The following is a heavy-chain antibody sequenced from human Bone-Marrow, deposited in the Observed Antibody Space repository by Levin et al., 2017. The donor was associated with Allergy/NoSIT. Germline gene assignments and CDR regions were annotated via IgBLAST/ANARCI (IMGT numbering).Heavy chain of an antibody. V-gene: IGHV4-59*02. Sequence: PSETLSLTCTVSGVSVSDYYWSWVRQSPGKGLEWIGYISYTGSTHYNPSLKSRVFISADTSKNQLSLRLTSVTAADAAAYYCARDLIPVDFAFDVWGHGTKVPVSS. CDR2: ISYTGST. CDR1: GVSVSDYY. D-gene: IGHD3-3*01. J-gene: IGHJ3*01. CDR3: ARDLIPVDFAFDV.